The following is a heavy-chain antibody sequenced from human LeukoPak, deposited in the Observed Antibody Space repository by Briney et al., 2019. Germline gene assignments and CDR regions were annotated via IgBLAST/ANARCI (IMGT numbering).Heavy chain of an antibody. CDR1: GFTFSSYG. CDR2: IWYDGSNK. D-gene: IGHD3-3*01. V-gene: IGHV3-33*01. Sequence: PGRSLRLSCAASGFTFSSYGMHWVRQAPGKGLEWVAVIWYDGSNKYYADSVKGRFTISRDNAKNSLFLQMNSLRAEDTALYYCARGEKSGVAYINWLDSWGQGTLVPVSS. CDR3: ARGEKSGVAYINWLDS. J-gene: IGHJ5*01.